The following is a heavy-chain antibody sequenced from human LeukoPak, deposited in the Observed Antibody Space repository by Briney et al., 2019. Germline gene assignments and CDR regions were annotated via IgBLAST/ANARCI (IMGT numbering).Heavy chain of an antibody. Sequence: GGSLRLSCAASGFTFSSYWMSWVRQAPGKGLEWAANIKQDGSEKYYVDSVKGRFTISRDNAKNSLYLQMNSLRAEDTAVYYCARDRSGYDSSGYYRYFDYWGQGTLVTVSS. CDR3: ARDRSGYDSSGYYRYFDY. V-gene: IGHV3-7*01. CDR2: IKQDGSEK. J-gene: IGHJ4*02. CDR1: GFTFSSYW. D-gene: IGHD3-22*01.